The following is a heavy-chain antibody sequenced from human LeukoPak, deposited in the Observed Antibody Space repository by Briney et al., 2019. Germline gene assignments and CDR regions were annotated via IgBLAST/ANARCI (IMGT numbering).Heavy chain of an antibody. Sequence: GGSLRLSCAASGFTFSGAWLHWVRQAPGKGLFWVSRINNDGTTTKYADSVKGRFTISRDNAKNTLHLQMNSLRAEDTAVYYCARVSGPGMNEYFHLWGQGTLVTVSS. CDR2: INNDGTTT. CDR1: GFTFSGAW. J-gene: IGHJ1*01. CDR3: ARVSGPGMNEYFHL. V-gene: IGHV3-74*01. D-gene: IGHD3-10*01.